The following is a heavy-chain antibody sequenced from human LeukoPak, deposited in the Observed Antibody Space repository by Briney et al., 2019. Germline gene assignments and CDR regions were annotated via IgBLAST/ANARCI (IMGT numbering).Heavy chain of an antibody. V-gene: IGHV1-18*01. CDR3: ARRRDFWSGYRDYYYYYMDV. J-gene: IGHJ6*03. CDR2: ISAYNGNT. Sequence: EASVKVSRKASGYTFTSYGISWVRQAPGQGLEWMGWISAYNGNTNCAQKLQGRVTMTTDTSTSTAYMELRSLRSDDTAVYYCARRRDFWSGYRDYYYYYMDVWGKGTTVTVSS. CDR1: GYTFTSYG. D-gene: IGHD3-3*01.